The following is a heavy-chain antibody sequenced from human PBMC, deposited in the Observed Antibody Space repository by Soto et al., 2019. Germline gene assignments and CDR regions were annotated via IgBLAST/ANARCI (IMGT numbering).Heavy chain of an antibody. V-gene: IGHV1-18*01. Sequence: ASVKVSCKASGYTFSSYGISWVRQAPGQGLEWMGWISAYNGNTNYAQKLQGRVTMTTDTSTSTAYMELRSLRSDDTAVYYCARALRGLWNRGSYYRGRVDWFDPWGQGTLVTVSS. CDR3: ARALRGLWNRGSYYRGRVDWFDP. CDR1: GYTFSSYG. D-gene: IGHD1-26*01. J-gene: IGHJ5*02. CDR2: ISAYNGNT.